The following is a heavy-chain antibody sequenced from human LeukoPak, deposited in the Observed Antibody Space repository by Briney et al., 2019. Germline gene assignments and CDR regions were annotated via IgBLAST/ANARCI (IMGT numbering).Heavy chain of an antibody. CDR1: GFTFSSYA. CDR3: LSGSYYHY. Sequence: GGSLRLSCAASGFTFSSYAMSWVRQAPGKGLEWVSGISGSGINTYYADSVKGRFTIYRDNSKNTLYLQMNSLRAEDTAVYYCLSGSYYHYWGQGTLVTVSS. D-gene: IGHD1-26*01. V-gene: IGHV3-23*01. J-gene: IGHJ4*02. CDR2: ISGSGINT.